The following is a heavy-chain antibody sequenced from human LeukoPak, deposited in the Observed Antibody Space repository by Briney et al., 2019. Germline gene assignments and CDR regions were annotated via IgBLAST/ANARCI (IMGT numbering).Heavy chain of an antibody. D-gene: IGHD1-26*01. J-gene: IGHJ4*02. CDR3: ARDISGSYRGN. Sequence: GGSLRLSCAASGFTFSSYSMNWVRQAPGKGLEWVSSISSSSSYIYSADSVKGRFTISRDNAKNSLYLQMNSLRAEDTAVYYCARDISGSYRGNWGQGTLVTVSS. V-gene: IGHV3-21*01. CDR2: ISSSSSYI. CDR1: GFTFSSYS.